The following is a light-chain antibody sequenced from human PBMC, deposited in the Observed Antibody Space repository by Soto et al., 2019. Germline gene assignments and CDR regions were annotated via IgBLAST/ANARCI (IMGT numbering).Light chain of an antibody. CDR1: QDINKN. V-gene: IGKV1-33*01. Sequence: DIQMTQSPSSLSASVGDRVTITCQASQDINKNLIWYQQKPGKAPKLLIYDASDLETGVPSRFSGSGSGTGFTFTISSLQPEDFATYYCQQYESLPLTFGQGTRLET. J-gene: IGKJ5*01. CDR2: DAS. CDR3: QQYESLPLT.